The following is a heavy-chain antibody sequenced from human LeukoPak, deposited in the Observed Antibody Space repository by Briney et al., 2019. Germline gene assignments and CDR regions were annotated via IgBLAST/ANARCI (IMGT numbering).Heavy chain of an antibody. Sequence: SETLSLTCTVSGGSVSSSNYYWSWIRQPQGQGLEWVGFFSYNVHSDYNPSLKSRVTISVDTSKNQFSLRLTSVTAADTAIYYCARVSVAGTGPDYWGQGTLVTVSS. V-gene: IGHV4-61*01. D-gene: IGHD6-19*01. CDR3: ARVSVAGTGPDY. CDR1: GGSVSSSNYY. CDR2: FSYNVHS. J-gene: IGHJ4*02.